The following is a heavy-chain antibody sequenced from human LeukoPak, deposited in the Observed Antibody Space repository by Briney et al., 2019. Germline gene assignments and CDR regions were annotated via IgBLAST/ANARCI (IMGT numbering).Heavy chain of an antibody. D-gene: IGHD3-9*01. Sequence: QPGGSLRLSCAASGFTFSSYGMHWVRQAPGKGLEWVAVISYDGSNKYYADSVKGRFTISRDNSKNTLYLQMNSLRAEDTAVYYCAKPHVLRYFDWLAPSGYFDYWGQGTLVTVSS. J-gene: IGHJ4*02. CDR3: AKPHVLRYFDWLAPSGYFDY. CDR2: ISYDGSNK. CDR1: GFTFSSYG. V-gene: IGHV3-30*18.